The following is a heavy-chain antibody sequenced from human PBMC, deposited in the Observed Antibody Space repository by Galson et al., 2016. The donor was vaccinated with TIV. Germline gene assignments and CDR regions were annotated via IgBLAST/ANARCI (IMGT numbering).Heavy chain of an antibody. D-gene: IGHD3-9*01. J-gene: IGHJ3*01. CDR3: ARGNPGYYPNDAFDF. Sequence: SLRLSCAASGFTFSNYWMHWVRQSPGEGLIYVSRINTDGDASDYADSVKGRFTISRDNVKNIVFLQMTALRVEDTALYYCARGNPGYYPNDAFDFWGQGTMVTVS. V-gene: IGHV3-74*01. CDR2: INTDGDAS. CDR1: GFTFSNYW.